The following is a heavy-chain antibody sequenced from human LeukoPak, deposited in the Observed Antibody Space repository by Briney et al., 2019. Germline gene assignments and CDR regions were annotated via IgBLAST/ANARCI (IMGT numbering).Heavy chain of an antibody. CDR3: ARSGVLLWFGDHRADGMDV. D-gene: IGHD3-10*01. V-gene: IGHV4-59*01. CDR2: IYYSGSN. CDR1: GGSISSYY. J-gene: IGHJ6*04. Sequence: PSETLSLTCTVSGGSISSYYWSWIRQPPGKGLEWIGYIYYSGSNNYNPSLKSRVTISVDTSKAQFSLKLSSVTAADTAVYYWARSGVLLWFGDHRADGMDVWGKGTTVTVSS.